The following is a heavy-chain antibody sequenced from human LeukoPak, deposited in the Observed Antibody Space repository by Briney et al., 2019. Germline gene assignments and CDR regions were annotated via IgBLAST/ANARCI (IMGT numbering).Heavy chain of an antibody. V-gene: IGHV3-23*01. CDR3: ARRSGIAGAGAFDY. D-gene: IGHD6-19*01. J-gene: IGHJ4*02. Sequence: PGGSLRLSCAASGFTFSNYAMRWVRQAPGKGLEWVSGISGSGDSTYYADSVKGRFTISRDNSKNTLYLQMNSLRAEDTAVYCCARRSGIAGAGAFDYWGQGTLVTVSS. CDR1: GFTFSNYA. CDR2: ISGSGDST.